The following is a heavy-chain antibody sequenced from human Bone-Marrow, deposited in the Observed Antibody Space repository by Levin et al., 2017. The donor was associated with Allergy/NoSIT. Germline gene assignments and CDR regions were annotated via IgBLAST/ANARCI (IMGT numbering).Heavy chain of an antibody. CDR2: INDGGGSV. J-gene: IGHJ4*02. V-gene: IGHV3-23*01. CDR3: AKVIGGGLYFDH. CDR1: GFTFINFA. Sequence: SCAASGFTFINFAMTWVRQAPGKGLEWVSGINDGGGSVYYADSVKGRFTISRDNSRKMVDLEMNRLRADDTAVYYCAKVIGGGLYFDHWGQGALVTVSS. D-gene: IGHD2-8*02.